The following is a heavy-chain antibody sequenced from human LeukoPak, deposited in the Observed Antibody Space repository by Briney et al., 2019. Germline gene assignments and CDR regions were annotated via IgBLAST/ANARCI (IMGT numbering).Heavy chain of an antibody. Sequence: SETLSLTCTVSGGSISSGDYYWSWIRQPPGKGLEWIGYIYYSGSTYYNPSLKSRVTISVDTSKNQFSLKLSSVTAADTAVYYCAREQVREANWGSAYFDYWGQGTLVTVSS. J-gene: IGHJ4*02. V-gene: IGHV4-30-4*08. D-gene: IGHD7-27*01. CDR2: IYYSGST. CDR1: GGSISSGDYY. CDR3: AREQVREANWGSAYFDY.